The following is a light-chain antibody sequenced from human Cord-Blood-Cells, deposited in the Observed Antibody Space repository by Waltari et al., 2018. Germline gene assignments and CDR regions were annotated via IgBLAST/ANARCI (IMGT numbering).Light chain of an antibody. CDR2: GAS. V-gene: IGKV3D-15*01. CDR3: QQYNNWPRT. CDR1: QSVSSK. J-gene: IGKJ1*01. Sequence: EIVLTQSPATLSVSPGERATLSCRASQSVSSKLAWYQQKPGQAPRLLIYGASCRATGIPARFSGSGSGTEFTLTISSLQSEDFAVYYCQQYNNWPRTFGQGTKVEIK.